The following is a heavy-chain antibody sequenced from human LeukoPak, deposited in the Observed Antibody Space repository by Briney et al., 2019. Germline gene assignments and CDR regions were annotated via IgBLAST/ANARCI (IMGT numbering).Heavy chain of an antibody. CDR2: INPSGGST. CDR1: GCTFTRYY. V-gene: IGHV1-46*01. J-gene: IGHJ3*02. Sequence: GASVKVSCMASGCTFTRYYMHELRQAPGQGLEWMGIINPSGGSTSYAQKFQGRVTMTRDTSTSTVYVELSSLRSEDTAIYYCARFGCGGDCYADAFDIWGQGTMVTVSS. CDR3: ARFGCGGDCYADAFDI. D-gene: IGHD2-21*02.